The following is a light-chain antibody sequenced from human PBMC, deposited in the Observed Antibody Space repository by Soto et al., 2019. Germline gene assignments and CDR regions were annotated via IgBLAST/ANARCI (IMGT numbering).Light chain of an antibody. CDR1: RSVLYSSNNKNY. Sequence: EIVMTQSPDSLAVSLGERSTIKCKSSRSVLYSSNNKNYLAWYQQKPGQPPKLLIYWASTRESGVPDRFSGSGSGTGFTLTISILQAEDVAVYYCQQYFSTPLTFGGGTKVEIK. CDR3: QQYFSTPLT. CDR2: WAS. J-gene: IGKJ4*01. V-gene: IGKV4-1*01.